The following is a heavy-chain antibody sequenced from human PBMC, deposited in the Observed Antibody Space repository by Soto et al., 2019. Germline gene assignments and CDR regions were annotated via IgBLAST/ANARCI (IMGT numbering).Heavy chain of an antibody. V-gene: IGHV3-7*03. CDR1: GFTFSSYW. CDR2: IKQDGSEK. J-gene: IGHJ4*02. CDR3: ARAYCSSTSCYWSRLVVRDFWSGPTYYFDY. D-gene: IGHD2-2*01. Sequence: HPGGSLRLSCAASGFTFSSYWMSWVRQAPGKGLEWVANIKQDGSEKYYVDSVKGRFTISRDNAKNSLYLQMNSLRAEDTAVYYCARAYCSSTSCYWSRLVVRDFWSGPTYYFDYWGQGTLVTVSS.